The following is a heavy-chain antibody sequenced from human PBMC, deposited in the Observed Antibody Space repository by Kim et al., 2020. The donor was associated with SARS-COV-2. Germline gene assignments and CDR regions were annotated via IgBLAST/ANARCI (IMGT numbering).Heavy chain of an antibody. Sequence: SETLSLTCTVSGGSISSSSYYWGWIRQPPGKGLEWIGSIYYSGSTYYNPSLKSRVTISVDTSKNQFSLKLSSVTAADTAVYYCAREALGYCSGGSCYRPTPHTDYWGQGTLVTVSS. J-gene: IGHJ4*02. CDR2: IYYSGST. D-gene: IGHD2-15*01. CDR1: GGSISSSSYY. CDR3: AREALGYCSGGSCYRPTPHTDY. V-gene: IGHV4-39*07.